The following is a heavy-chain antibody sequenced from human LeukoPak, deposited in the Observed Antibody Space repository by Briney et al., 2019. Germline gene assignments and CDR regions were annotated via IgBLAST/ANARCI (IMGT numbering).Heavy chain of an antibody. CDR1: GFTFSSYG. Sequence: GRSLRLSCAASGFTFSSYGMHWVRQAPGKGLEWVAVIWYDGSNKYYADSVKGRFTISRDNSKNTLYLQMNSLRAEDTAVYYCARVSVVADPFDAFDIWGQGTMVTVSS. J-gene: IGHJ3*02. CDR3: ARVSVVADPFDAFDI. CDR2: IWYDGSNK. V-gene: IGHV3-33*01. D-gene: IGHD2-21*01.